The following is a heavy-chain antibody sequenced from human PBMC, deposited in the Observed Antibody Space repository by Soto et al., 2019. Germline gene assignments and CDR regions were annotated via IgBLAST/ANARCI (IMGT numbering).Heavy chain of an antibody. J-gene: IGHJ5*02. CDR1: GYSFTSYG. CDR2: ISTYNGNT. CDR3: ARSPSMSTLTTGWFDP. Sequence: QVQLVQSGAEVKKPGASVKVSCKASGYSFTSYGMSWVRQAPGQGLEWMGGISTYNGNTNYAQKFQDRVTLTTDTSTTTAFMELTSLRSDDTAVYYCARSPSMSTLTTGWFDPWGQGTLVTVSS. V-gene: IGHV1-18*01. D-gene: IGHD4-4*01.